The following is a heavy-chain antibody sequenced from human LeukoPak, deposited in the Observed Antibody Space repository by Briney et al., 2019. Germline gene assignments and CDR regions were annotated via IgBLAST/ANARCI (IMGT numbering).Heavy chain of an antibody. CDR2: INHSGST. V-gene: IGHV4-34*01. J-gene: IGHJ4*02. CDR1: GGSFSGYY. Sequence: SETLSLTCAVYGGSFSGYYWSWIRQPPGKGLEWIGEINHSGSTNYNPSLKSRVTISVDTSKNHFSLKLNSMTAADTAVYYCARKASHYSYGLRAIDYWGQGNLVTVSS. CDR3: ARKASHYSYGLRAIDY. D-gene: IGHD5-18*01.